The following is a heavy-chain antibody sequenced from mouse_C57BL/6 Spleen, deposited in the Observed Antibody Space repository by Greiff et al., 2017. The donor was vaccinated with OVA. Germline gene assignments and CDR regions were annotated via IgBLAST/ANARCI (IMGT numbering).Heavy chain of an antibody. J-gene: IGHJ4*01. D-gene: IGHD1-1*01. CDR3: ARSLRGGYAMDY. V-gene: IGHV1-50*01. CDR2: IDTYDSYP. CDR1: GYTFTSYW. Sequence: QVQLQQPGAELVQPGASVKLSCKASGYTFTSYWMQWVQQRPGQGLEWIGAIDTYDSYPNYNQKIKGKATLTVDTSSSTAYMQLSSLTSEDSAVYYCARSLRGGYAMDYWGQGTSVTVSS.